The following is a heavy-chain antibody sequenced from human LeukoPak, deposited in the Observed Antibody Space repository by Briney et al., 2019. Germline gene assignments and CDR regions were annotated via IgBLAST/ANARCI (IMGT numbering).Heavy chain of an antibody. D-gene: IGHD6-19*01. V-gene: IGHV1-18*01. Sequence: ASVKVSCKASGYTFTSYGISWVRQAPGQGLEWMGWISAYNGNTNYAQKLQGRVTMTTDTSTSTAYMELRSLRSDDTAVYYCARDRQQWLVLGPYYFDYWGQGTLVTVSS. CDR2: ISAYNGNT. CDR1: GYTFTSYG. CDR3: ARDRQQWLVLGPYYFDY. J-gene: IGHJ4*02.